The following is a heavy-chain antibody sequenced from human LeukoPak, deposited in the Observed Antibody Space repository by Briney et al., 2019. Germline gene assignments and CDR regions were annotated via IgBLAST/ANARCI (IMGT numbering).Heavy chain of an antibody. J-gene: IGHJ4*02. CDR1: GFTFSSYA. CDR3: ARRGESASYGDYRFDY. CDR2: ISYDGSNK. D-gene: IGHD4-17*01. V-gene: IGHV3-30-3*01. Sequence: PGRSLRLSCAASGFTFSSYAMHWVRQAPGKGLEWVAVISYDGSNKYYADSVKGRLTISRDNSKNTLYLQMNSLRAEDTAVYYCARRGESASYGDYRFDYWGQGTLVTVSS.